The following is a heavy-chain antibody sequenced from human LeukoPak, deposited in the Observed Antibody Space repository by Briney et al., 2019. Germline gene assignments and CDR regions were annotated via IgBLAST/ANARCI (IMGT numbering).Heavy chain of an antibody. CDR1: GGSISSYY. V-gene: IGHV4-59*08. D-gene: IGHD5-18*01. J-gene: IGHJ4*02. CDR2: IYYSGST. CDR3: ARQGAGSGHSYGFWDY. Sequence: SETLSLTCTVSGGSISSYYWSWIRQPPGKGLEWIGYIYYSGSTNYNPSLKSRVTISVDTSKNQFSLKLSSVTAADTAVYYCARQGAGSGHSYGFWDYWGQGTLVTVSS.